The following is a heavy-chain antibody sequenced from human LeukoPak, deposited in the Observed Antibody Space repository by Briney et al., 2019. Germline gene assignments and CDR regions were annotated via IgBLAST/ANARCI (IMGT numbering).Heavy chain of an antibody. CDR1: DGSISSNSYY. D-gene: IGHD6-6*01. Sequence: SETLSLTCTVSDGSISSNSYYWGWIRQPPGKGLEWIANIYYSGNTYYNPSLKSRVTISVDTSKNQFSLKLSSVTAADTAVYYCARHDSSSYRFDYWGQGTLVTVSS. V-gene: IGHV4-39*07. CDR3: ARHDSSSYRFDY. CDR2: IYYSGNT. J-gene: IGHJ4*02.